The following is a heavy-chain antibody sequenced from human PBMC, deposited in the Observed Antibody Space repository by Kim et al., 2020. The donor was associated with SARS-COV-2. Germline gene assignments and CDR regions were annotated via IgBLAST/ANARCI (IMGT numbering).Heavy chain of an antibody. D-gene: IGHD3-10*02. CDR3: VRMFKNSHPSDAFDL. J-gene: IGHJ3*01. CDR2: ISWNSGSI. V-gene: IGHV3-9*01. CDR1: QFNFGNYA. Sequence: GGSLRLSCIGSQFNFGNYAMHWVRQAPGKGLEWVSGISWNSGSIGYADSVKGRFTISRDNAMNSMYLQMNSLRAEDTALYYCVRMFKNSHPSDAFDLWGPGTMVTVSS.